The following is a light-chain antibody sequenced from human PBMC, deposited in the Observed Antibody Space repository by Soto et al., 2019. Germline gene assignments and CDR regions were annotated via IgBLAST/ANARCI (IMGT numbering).Light chain of an antibody. V-gene: IGLV2-8*01. CDR3: SSYAGSNNFV. CDR2: EVT. CDR1: SSDFGTYNL. Sequence: QSALTQPASVSGSPGQSITISCTGKSSDFGTYNLVSWYQQYPGKAPKLIIYEVTKRPSGVPDRFSGSKSGNTASLTVSGLQAEDEADYYCSSYAGSNNFVFGTGTKLTVL. J-gene: IGLJ1*01.